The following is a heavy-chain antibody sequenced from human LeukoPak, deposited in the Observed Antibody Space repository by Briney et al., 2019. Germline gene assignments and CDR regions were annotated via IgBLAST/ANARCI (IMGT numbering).Heavy chain of an antibody. CDR2: IYHSGST. V-gene: IGHV4-38-2*02. Sequence: SETLSLTCTVSGYSISSGYYWGWIRQPPGKGLEWIGSIYHSGSTYYNPSLKSRVTISVDTSKNQFSLKLSSVTAADTAVYYCAREVDYYDSSGFARRAFDIWGQGTMVTVSS. D-gene: IGHD3-22*01. J-gene: IGHJ3*02. CDR1: GYSISSGYY. CDR3: AREVDYYDSSGFARRAFDI.